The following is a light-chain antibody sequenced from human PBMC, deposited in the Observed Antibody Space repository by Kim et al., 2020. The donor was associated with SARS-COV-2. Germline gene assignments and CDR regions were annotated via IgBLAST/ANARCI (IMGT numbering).Light chain of an antibody. Sequence: PRRNVPPSWQGREECKQQLSLVPAKAWPASKPPHQCSSKQATGVPARFSGSGSGTQFTLTISSLQSEDFGIYYCQQYGNWPPLTFGGGTKVEI. CDR3: QQYGNWPPLT. CDR2: SS. CDR1: ECKQQ. V-gene: IGKV3-15*01. J-gene: IGKJ4*01.